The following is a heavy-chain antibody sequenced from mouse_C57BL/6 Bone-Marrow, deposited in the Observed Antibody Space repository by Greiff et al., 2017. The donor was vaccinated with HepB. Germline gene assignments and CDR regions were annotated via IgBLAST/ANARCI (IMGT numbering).Heavy chain of an antibody. CDR3: TPLYYGSPLYAMDY. V-gene: IGHV6-3*01. CDR2: IRLKSDNYAT. D-gene: IGHD1-1*01. Sequence: EVKLEESGGGLVQPGGSMKLSCVASGFTFSNHWMNWVRQSPEKGLEWVAQIRLKSDNYATHYAESVKGRFTISRDDSKSSVYLRMNNLRAEDTGIYYCTPLYYGSPLYAMDYWGQGTSVTVSS. CDR1: GFTFSNHW. J-gene: IGHJ4*01.